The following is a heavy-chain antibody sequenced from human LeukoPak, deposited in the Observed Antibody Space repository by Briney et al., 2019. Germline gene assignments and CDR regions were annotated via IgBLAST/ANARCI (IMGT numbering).Heavy chain of an antibody. CDR2: ISAYNGNT. J-gene: IGHJ3*02. CDR1: GYTFTSYG. CDR3: ARDQGRYCSSTSCSGTAFDI. Sequence: ASVKVSCKASGYTFTSYGISWVRQAPGQGLEWMGWISAYNGNTNYAQKLQGRVTMTTDTSTSTAYMELRSLRSDDTAVYYCARDQGRYCSSTSCSGTAFDIWGQGTMVTVSS. D-gene: IGHD2-2*01. V-gene: IGHV1-18*01.